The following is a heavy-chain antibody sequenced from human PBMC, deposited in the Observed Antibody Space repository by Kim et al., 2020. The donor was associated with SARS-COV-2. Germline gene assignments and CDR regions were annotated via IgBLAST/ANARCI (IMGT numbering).Heavy chain of an antibody. J-gene: IGHJ3*02. D-gene: IGHD1-26*01. Sequence: GKGRFTSSRDNSKNTLYLQMNSLRAEDTAGYYCAKGVSGSDYVGDDAFDIWGQGTMVTVSS. V-gene: IGHV3-23*01. CDR3: AKGVSGSDYVGDDAFDI.